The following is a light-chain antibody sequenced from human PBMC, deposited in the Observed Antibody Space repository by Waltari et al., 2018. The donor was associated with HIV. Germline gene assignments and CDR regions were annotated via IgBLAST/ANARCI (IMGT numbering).Light chain of an antibody. Sequence: DLSKTPSVSVAPGQTATFTCSAAKLGDRSVSWYQHRPGQSPKLVVYQDMKRPSGVPDRFSASKSGDTATLTISGTHVEDEGFYYCQTWDINSVTFGGGTQLTVL. CDR2: QDM. CDR3: QTWDINSVT. CDR1: KLGDRS. V-gene: IGLV3-1*01. J-gene: IGLJ2*01.